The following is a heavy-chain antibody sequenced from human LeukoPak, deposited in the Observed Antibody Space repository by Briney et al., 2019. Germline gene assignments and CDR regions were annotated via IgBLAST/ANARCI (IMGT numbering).Heavy chain of an antibody. CDR2: ISSSSSTI. J-gene: IGHJ4*02. CDR3: AKDRGSVAGTFLDY. V-gene: IGHV3-48*01. CDR1: GFTFSSYS. D-gene: IGHD6-19*01. Sequence: PGGSLRLSCAASGFTFSSYSMNWVRQAPGKGLEWVSYISSSSSTIYYADSVKGRFTISRDNAKNSLYLQMNSLRAEDTAVYYCAKDRGSVAGTFLDYWGQGTLVTVSS.